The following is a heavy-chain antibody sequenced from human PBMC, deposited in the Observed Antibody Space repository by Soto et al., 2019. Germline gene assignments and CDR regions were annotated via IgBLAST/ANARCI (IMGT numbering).Heavy chain of an antibody. CDR2: IYHSGST. J-gene: IGHJ6*02. D-gene: IGHD4-4*01. V-gene: IGHV4-30-2*01. Sequence: QLQLQESGSGLVKPSQTLSLTCAVSGGSISSGGYSWSWIRQPPGKGLEWIGYIYHSGSTYYNPSLKSRVTISVDRSKNQFSLKLSSVTAADTAVYYCASSNPSYYYYYGMDVWGQGTTVTVSS. CDR1: GGSISSGGYS. CDR3: ASSNPSYYYYYGMDV.